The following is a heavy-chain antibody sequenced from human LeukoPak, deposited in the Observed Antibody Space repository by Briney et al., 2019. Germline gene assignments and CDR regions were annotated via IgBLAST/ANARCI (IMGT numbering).Heavy chain of an antibody. CDR1: GGSISSYY. CDR3: ARDPYYYYGMDA. Sequence: SETLSLTCTVSGGSISSYYWSWIWQPPGKGLEWIGYIYYSGSTNYNPSLKSRVTISVDTSKNQFSLKLSSVTAADTAVYYCARDPYYYYGMDAWGQGTTVTVSS. J-gene: IGHJ6*02. V-gene: IGHV4-59*01. CDR2: IYYSGST.